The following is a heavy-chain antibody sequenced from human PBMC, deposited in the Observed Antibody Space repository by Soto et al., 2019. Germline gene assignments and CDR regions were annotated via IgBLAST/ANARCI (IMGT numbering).Heavy chain of an antibody. Sequence: SETLSLTCAVYGGSFSGYYWSWIRQPPGKGLERIGEINHSGSTNYNPSLKSRVTISVDTSKNQFSLKLSSVTAADTAVYYCARTPRGYDFWSGYYTHNWFDPWGQGTLVTVSS. V-gene: IGHV4-34*01. D-gene: IGHD3-3*01. CDR2: INHSGST. J-gene: IGHJ5*02. CDR1: GGSFSGYY. CDR3: ARTPRGYDFWSGYYTHNWFDP.